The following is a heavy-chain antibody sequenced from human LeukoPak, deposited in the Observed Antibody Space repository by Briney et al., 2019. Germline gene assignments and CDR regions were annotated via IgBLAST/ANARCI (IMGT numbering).Heavy chain of an antibody. J-gene: IGHJ3*02. D-gene: IGHD3-22*01. CDR1: GFTFSSYW. Sequence: GGSLRLSCAASGFTFSSYWMSWVRQAPGKGLEGVGDIKQDGSEKYYVASVKGRFTISRDNAKNSLYLQMNSLRAEDTAVYYCVRDNDSSGYYVDAFDIWGQGTMVTVSS. CDR3: VRDNDSSGYYVDAFDI. CDR2: IKQDGSEK. V-gene: IGHV3-7*01.